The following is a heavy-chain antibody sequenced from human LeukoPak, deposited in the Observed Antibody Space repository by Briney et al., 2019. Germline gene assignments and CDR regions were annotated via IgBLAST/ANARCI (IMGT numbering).Heavy chain of an antibody. CDR2: ISYDGSNK. CDR1: GFTFSSYG. CDR3: AKDFSGYDRFFDY. D-gene: IGHD5-12*01. V-gene: IGHV3-30*18. Sequence: GGSLRLSCAASGFTFSSYGMHWVRQAPGKGLEWVAVISYDGSNKYYADSVKGQFTISRDNSKNTLYLQMNSLRAEDTAVYYCAKDFSGYDRFFDYWGQGTLVTVSS. J-gene: IGHJ4*02.